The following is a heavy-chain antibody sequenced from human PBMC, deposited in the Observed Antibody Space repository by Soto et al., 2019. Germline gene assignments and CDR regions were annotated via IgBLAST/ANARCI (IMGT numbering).Heavy chain of an antibody. D-gene: IGHD6-6*01. CDR2: INPSGGST. V-gene: IGHV1-46*01. Sequence: ASVKVSCKASGYTFTTYYMYWVRQAPGQGLEWMGIINPSGGSTSFAQKFQGRVTMTRDTSTSTVYMELISLTSEDTAVYYCARDVGMASRPYLDYWGQGTLVTVSS. J-gene: IGHJ4*02. CDR1: GYTFTTYY. CDR3: ARDVGMASRPYLDY.